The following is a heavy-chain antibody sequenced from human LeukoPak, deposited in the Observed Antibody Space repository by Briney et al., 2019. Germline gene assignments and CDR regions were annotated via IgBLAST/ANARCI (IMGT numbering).Heavy chain of an antibody. Sequence: GGSLRLSCAASGFTFSSYWMSWVRQAPGKGLEWVANIKQDGSEKYYVDSVKGRFTISRDNAKNSLYLQMNSLRAEDTAVYYCARDWAYDYVWGSYRPDAFDIWGQGTMVTVSS. J-gene: IGHJ3*02. V-gene: IGHV3-7*01. CDR3: ARDWAYDYVWGSYRPDAFDI. D-gene: IGHD3-16*02. CDR1: GFTFSSYW. CDR2: IKQDGSEK.